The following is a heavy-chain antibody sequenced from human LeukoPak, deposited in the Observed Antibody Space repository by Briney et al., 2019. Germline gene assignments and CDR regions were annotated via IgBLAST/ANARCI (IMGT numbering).Heavy chain of an antibody. Sequence: SETLSFTCTVSGYSISSGYYWGWIRQPPGKGLEWIGSIYHSGSTYYNPSPKSRVTISVDTSKNQFSLKLSSVTAADTAVYYCARSGSEDCSSTSCSGFDPWGQGTLVTVSS. CDR2: IYHSGST. CDR3: ARSGSEDCSSTSCSGFDP. D-gene: IGHD2-2*01. J-gene: IGHJ5*02. CDR1: GYSISSGYY. V-gene: IGHV4-38-2*02.